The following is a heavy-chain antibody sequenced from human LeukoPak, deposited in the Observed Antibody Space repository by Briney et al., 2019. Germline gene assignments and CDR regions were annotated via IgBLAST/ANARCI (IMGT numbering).Heavy chain of an antibody. CDR2: IRDSGAT. Sequence: QPGGSLRLSCAGSGFSVSNYYMNWVRQAPGEGLEWVSLIRDSGATFYADSVKGRFTISRDNSKNTIYLQMNRLRVEDTAVYFCARDRAVTQVWVEFDSWGQGTQVTVSS. CDR3: ARDRAVTQVWVEFDS. D-gene: IGHD3-16*01. J-gene: IGHJ5*01. V-gene: IGHV3-66*03. CDR1: GFSVSNYY.